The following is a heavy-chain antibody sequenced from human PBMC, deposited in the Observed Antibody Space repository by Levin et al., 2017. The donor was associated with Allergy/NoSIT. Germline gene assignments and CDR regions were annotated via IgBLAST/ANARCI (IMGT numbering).Heavy chain of an antibody. CDR2: ISAYNGNT. Sequence: GESLKISCKASGYTFTSYGISWVRQAPGQGLEWMGWISAYNGNTNYAQKLQGRVTMTTDTSTSTAYMELRSLRSDDTAVYYCARYVLDDILTGSDYWGQGTLVTVSS. D-gene: IGHD3-9*01. J-gene: IGHJ4*02. CDR3: ARYVLDDILTGSDY. CDR1: GYTFTSYG. V-gene: IGHV1-18*01.